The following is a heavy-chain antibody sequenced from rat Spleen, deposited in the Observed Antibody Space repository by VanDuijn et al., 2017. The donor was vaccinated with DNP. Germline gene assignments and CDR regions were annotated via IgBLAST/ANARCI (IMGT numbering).Heavy chain of an antibody. Sequence: EVQLVESGGGLVQPGRSLKLSCAASGFTFRDHNMAWVRQAPKKGLEWVATISYDGSSTYYRDSVKGRFIISRDNAKSTLYLQMNSLRSEDTATYYCAKEMTTVVTRVMDAWGQGASVTVSS. J-gene: IGHJ4*01. V-gene: IGHV5-7*01. CDR2: ISYDGSST. D-gene: IGHD1-1*01. CDR3: AKEMTTVVTRVMDA. CDR1: GFTFRDHN.